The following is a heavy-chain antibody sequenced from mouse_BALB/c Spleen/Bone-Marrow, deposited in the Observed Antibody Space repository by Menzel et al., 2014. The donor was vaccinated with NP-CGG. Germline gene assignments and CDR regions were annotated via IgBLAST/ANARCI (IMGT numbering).Heavy chain of an antibody. CDR3: ARRDGGPMDY. CDR1: GFTSSNYG. V-gene: IGHV5-6*02. CDR2: ISSGGSYT. Sequence: EVMLVESGGDLVKPGGSLKLSCAASGFTSSNYGMSWVRQTPDKRLEWVTTISSGGSYTYYPDSVKGRFTISKDNAKNTLYLQMSSLKSEDTAMYYCARRDGGPMDYWGQGTSVTVSS. J-gene: IGHJ4*01. D-gene: IGHD2-3*01.